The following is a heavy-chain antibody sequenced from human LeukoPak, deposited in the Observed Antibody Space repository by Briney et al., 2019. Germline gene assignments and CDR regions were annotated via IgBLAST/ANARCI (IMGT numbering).Heavy chain of an antibody. CDR1: GVSISGTNYY. V-gene: IGHV4-39*01. CDR3: ARHEEEDGYNAKAPDY. CDR2: IHYRLPT. D-gene: IGHD5-24*01. Sequence: SETLSLTCDVSGVSISGTNYYWGWIRQPPGMGLEWIGSIHYRLPTFYNPLLKSRVTISVDTSKNQISLRLRSVTDAYTAVYYCARHEEEDGYNAKAPDYWGQGTLVTVSS. J-gene: IGHJ4*02.